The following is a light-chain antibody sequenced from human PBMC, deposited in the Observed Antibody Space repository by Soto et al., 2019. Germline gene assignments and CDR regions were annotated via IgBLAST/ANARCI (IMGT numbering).Light chain of an antibody. Sequence: QSALTQPRSVSGSPGQSVTISCIGTNSDVGAYNYVSWYQQKPGKAPNLIIYDVTERPSGVPDRFSGSKSGNTASLTISGLQAEDEADYYCCSYVVRHRVVFGGGTKLTVL. J-gene: IGLJ2*01. CDR3: CSYVVRHRVV. CDR2: DVT. CDR1: NSDVGAYNY. V-gene: IGLV2-11*01.